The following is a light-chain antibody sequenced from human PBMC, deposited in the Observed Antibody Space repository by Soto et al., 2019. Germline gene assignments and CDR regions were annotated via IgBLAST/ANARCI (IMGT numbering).Light chain of an antibody. V-gene: IGLV1-47*01. J-gene: IGLJ2*01. CDR3: AAWDDSLSGQV. Sequence: QSVVTQPPSASGTPGQRVTISCSGSTSNIGSNSVFWYQHLPGTAPKLLIYRSNQRASGVPDRFSGSKSGTSASLAISGLRSEDEADYDCAAWDDSLSGQVFGGGTKLTVL. CDR2: RSN. CDR1: TSNIGSNS.